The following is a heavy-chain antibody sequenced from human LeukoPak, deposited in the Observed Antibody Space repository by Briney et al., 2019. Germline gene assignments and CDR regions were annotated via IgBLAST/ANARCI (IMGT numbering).Heavy chain of an antibody. CDR2: ISSSSSTI. D-gene: IGHD3-10*01. CDR3: AKADYYGSGNYYYYMDV. CDR1: GFTFSSYS. V-gene: IGHV3-48*01. Sequence: GGSLRLSCAASGFTFSSYSMNWVRQAPGKGLEWVSYISSSSSTIYYADSVKGRFTISRDNSKNTLYLQMNSLRAEDTAVYYCAKADYYGSGNYYYYMDVWGKGTTVTVSS. J-gene: IGHJ6*03.